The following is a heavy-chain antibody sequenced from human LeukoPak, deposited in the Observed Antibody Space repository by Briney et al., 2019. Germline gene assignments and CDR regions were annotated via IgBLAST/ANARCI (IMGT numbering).Heavy chain of an antibody. D-gene: IGHD6-19*01. CDR2: MYHDGYT. Sequence: PSETLSLTCAVSGGSISNTDHWNSVRQPPGTGLEWIGEMYHDGYTNYNPSLKSRVTMSVDKSKNHFSLKLTSVTAADTAVYYCARSRGAVAGWSFDIWGQGTVVTVSS. CDR3: ARSRGAVAGWSFDI. CDR1: GGSISNTDH. J-gene: IGHJ3*02. V-gene: IGHV4-4*02.